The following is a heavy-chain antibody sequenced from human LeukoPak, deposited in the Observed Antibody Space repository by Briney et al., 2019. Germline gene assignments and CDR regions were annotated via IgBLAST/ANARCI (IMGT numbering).Heavy chain of an antibody. J-gene: IGHJ6*02. D-gene: IGHD3-22*01. CDR1: GFTFSSYS. CDR3: ANLPITMMVVVHGMDV. V-gene: IGHV3-23*01. CDR2: ISGSGGST. Sequence: PGGSLRLSCAASGFTFSSYSMNWVRQAPGKGLEWVSAISGSGGSTYYADSVRGRFTISRDNSKNTLYLQMNSLRAEDTAVYYCANLPITMMVVVHGMDVWSQGTTVTVSS.